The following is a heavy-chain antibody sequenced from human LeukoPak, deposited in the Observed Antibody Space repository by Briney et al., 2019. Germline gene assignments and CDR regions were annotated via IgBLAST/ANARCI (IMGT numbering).Heavy chain of an antibody. CDR1: GYTFTGYY. J-gene: IGHJ4*02. V-gene: IGHV1-2*06. D-gene: IGHD6-19*01. Sequence: GASVKVSCKASGYTFTGYYMHWVRQAPGQGLEWMGRINPNSGGTNYAQRFQGRVTMTRDTSISTAYMGLSRLRSDDTAVYYCARASSGWYFLDYWGQGTLVTVSS. CDR2: INPNSGGT. CDR3: ARASSGWYFLDY.